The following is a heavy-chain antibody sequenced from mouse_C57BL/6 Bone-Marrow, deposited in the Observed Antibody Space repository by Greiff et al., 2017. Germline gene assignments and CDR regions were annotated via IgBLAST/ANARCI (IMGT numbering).Heavy chain of an antibody. J-gene: IGHJ4*01. CDR2: IYPGSGST. CDR3: ARWLLRRLYAMDY. D-gene: IGHD2-3*01. CDR1: GYTFTSYW. Sequence: QVQLQQPGAELVKPGASVTMSCKASGYTFTSYWITWVKQRPGQGLEWIGDIYPGSGSTNYNEKFKSKATLTVDTSSSTAYMQRSSLASYDSAVYDCARWLLRRLYAMDYWGQGTSVTVSS. V-gene: IGHV1-55*01.